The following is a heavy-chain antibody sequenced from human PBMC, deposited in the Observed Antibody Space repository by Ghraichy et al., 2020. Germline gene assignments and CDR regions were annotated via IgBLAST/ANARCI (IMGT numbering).Heavy chain of an antibody. Sequence: SETLSLTCTVSGGSVSSGSYYWSWIRQPPGKGLEWIGYIYYSGSTNYNPSLKSRVTISVDTSKNQFSLKLSSVTAADTAVYYCARARTYYYDSSGYQPGFDAFDIWGQGTMVTVSS. CDR3: ARARTYYYDSSGYQPGFDAFDI. CDR1: GGSVSSGSYY. V-gene: IGHV4-61*01. D-gene: IGHD3-22*01. J-gene: IGHJ3*02. CDR2: IYYSGST.